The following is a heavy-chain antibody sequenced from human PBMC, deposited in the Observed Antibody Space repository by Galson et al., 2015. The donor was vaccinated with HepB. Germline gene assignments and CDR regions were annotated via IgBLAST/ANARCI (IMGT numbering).Heavy chain of an antibody. V-gene: IGHV3-11*06. J-gene: IGHJ4*02. D-gene: IGHD3-16*01. CDR2: ISSSGDYT. CDR1: GFTFSDYH. CDR3: ARVHFGGCSDF. Sequence: SLRLSCAASGFTFSDYHMTWIRQAPGKGLEWISYISSSGDYTTYTDSVKGRFTISRDNGKNSLYLQMNSLRADDAAVYYCARVHFGGCSDFWGQGALVTVSS.